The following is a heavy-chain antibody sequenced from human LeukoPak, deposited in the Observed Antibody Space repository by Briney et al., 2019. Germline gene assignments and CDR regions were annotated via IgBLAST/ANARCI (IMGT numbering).Heavy chain of an antibody. CDR1: GGSISSSSYY. Sequence: SETLSLTCTVSGGSISSSSYYWGWIRQPPGKGLEWIGSIYYSGSTYYNPSLKSRVTISVDTSKNQFSLKLSSVTAADTAVYYCARTPGPRYFDYWGQGTLVTVSS. CDR2: IYYSGST. V-gene: IGHV4-39*07. J-gene: IGHJ4*02. CDR3: ARTPGPRYFDY.